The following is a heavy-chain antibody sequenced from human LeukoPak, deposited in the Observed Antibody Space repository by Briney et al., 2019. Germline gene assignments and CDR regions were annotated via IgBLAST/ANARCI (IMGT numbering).Heavy chain of an antibody. CDR1: GGSISIYY. CDR2: IYNSGSP. Sequence: PSETLSLTCTVSGGSISIYYWSGIRQPPGKGLECIGYIYNSGSPYYNPSLKSRVSISVGTSKNQFSLKLSSVTAADTAVYYCARSAIDAFDIWGQGTMVTVSS. D-gene: IGHD6-25*01. CDR3: ARSAIDAFDI. V-gene: IGHV4-59*08. J-gene: IGHJ3*02.